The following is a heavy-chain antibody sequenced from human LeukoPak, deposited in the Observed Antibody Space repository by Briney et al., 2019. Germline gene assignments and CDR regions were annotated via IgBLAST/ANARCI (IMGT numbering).Heavy chain of an antibody. V-gene: IGHV1-2*02. CDR2: INPNSGDT. CDR3: ARDEYYYDSSGYYAPFDY. Sequence: GASVKVSCKASGYTFTGYYMHWVRQAPGQGLEWMGWINPNSGDTNYAQKFQGRVTMTRDTSISTAYMELSRLRSDDTAVYYCARDEYYYDSSGYYAPFDYWGQGTLVTVSS. CDR1: GYTFTGYY. D-gene: IGHD3-22*01. J-gene: IGHJ4*02.